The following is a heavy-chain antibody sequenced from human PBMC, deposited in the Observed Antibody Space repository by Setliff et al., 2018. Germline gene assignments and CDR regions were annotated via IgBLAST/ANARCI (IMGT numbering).Heavy chain of an antibody. Sequence: ASVKVSCKASGDTFSTYTLSWVRQAPGQGLEWMGGIIPLLETVKYAQKFQGRVTITADKSTSTGYMELSSLRSEDTAMYYCARDQFRNSGGLYSWGQGTLVTVSS. CDR3: ARDQFRNSGGLYS. CDR1: GDTFSTYT. CDR2: IIPLLETV. J-gene: IGHJ5*02. D-gene: IGHD1-7*01. V-gene: IGHV1-69*06.